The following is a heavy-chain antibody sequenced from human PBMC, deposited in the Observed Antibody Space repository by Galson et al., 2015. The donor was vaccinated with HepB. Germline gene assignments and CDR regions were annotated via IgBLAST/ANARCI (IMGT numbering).Heavy chain of an antibody. J-gene: IGHJ4*02. CDR3: ARALLYSSVWYRYFDY. V-gene: IGHV1-69*13. Sequence: SVKVSCKASGGTFRNYAFTWVRQAPGQGLEWMGGLIPTSARTNYAQKFQGRATITADESTSTVYMELSSLRSEDTAVYYCARALLYSSVWYRYFDYWGQGSQITVSS. D-gene: IGHD6-19*01. CDR2: LIPTSART. CDR1: GGTFRNYA.